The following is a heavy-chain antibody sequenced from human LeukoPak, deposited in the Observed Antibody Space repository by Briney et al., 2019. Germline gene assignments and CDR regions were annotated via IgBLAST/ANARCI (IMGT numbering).Heavy chain of an antibody. Sequence: GGSLRLSCAASGFTFSSYSMNWVRQAPGKGLEWVSSISSSGSYIYYADSVKGRFTISRDNAKNSLYLQMNGLRAEDTALYYGARSTTVADDAFDIWGQGTMVTVSS. CDR3: ARSTTVADDAFDI. D-gene: IGHD5/OR15-5a*01. J-gene: IGHJ3*02. V-gene: IGHV3-21*01. CDR1: GFTFSSYS. CDR2: ISSSGSYI.